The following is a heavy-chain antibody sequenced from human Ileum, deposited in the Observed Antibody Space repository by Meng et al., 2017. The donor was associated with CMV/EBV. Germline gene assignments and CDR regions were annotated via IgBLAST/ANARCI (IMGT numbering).Heavy chain of an antibody. CDR3: PRGSVVPAVPVWNH. Sequence: SETLSLTCAVYGASFSGHYWSWIRQPPGKGLEWIGEIKDSGSTNYNTSLKSRITITVDTAKNQLSLKPNFVTAADTAVYYSPRGSVVPAVPVWNHWGQGTLVTVSS. CDR2: IKDSGST. CDR1: GASFSGHY. D-gene: IGHD2-2*01. J-gene: IGHJ5*02. V-gene: IGHV4-34*01.